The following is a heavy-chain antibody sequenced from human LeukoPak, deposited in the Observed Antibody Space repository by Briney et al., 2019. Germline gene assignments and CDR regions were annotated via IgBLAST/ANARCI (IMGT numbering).Heavy chain of an antibody. CDR2: ISGSGGST. J-gene: IGHJ4*02. CDR3: ARPYYDFWSGYYPPDY. D-gene: IGHD3-3*01. CDR1: GFTFSSYA. V-gene: IGHV3-23*01. Sequence: TGGSLRPSCAASGFTFSSYAMSWVRQAPGKGLEWVSAISGSGGSTYCADSVKGRFTISRDNSKNTLYLQMNSLRAEDTAVYYCARPYYDFWSGYYPPDYWGQGTLVTVSS.